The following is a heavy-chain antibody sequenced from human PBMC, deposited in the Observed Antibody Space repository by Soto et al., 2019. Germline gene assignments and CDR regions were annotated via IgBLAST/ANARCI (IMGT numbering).Heavy chain of an antibody. CDR3: ARDPPTVTTSSFDY. CDR2: ISTSGNTV. D-gene: IGHD4-17*01. J-gene: IGHJ4*02. Sequence: QVQLVESGGGLVKPGGSLRLSCAASGFTFSDYYMSWIRQAPGKGLERVSYISTSGNTVYYADSVKGRFTISRDDAKNSLYLQMNSLRAEDTAVYYCARDPPTVTTSSFDYCGQGTLVTVSS. CDR1: GFTFSDYY. V-gene: IGHV3-11*01.